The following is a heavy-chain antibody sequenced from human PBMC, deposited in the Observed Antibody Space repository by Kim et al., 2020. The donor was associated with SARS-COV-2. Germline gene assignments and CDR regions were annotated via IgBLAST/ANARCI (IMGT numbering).Heavy chain of an antibody. J-gene: IGHJ3*02. CDR2: IYPGDSDT. D-gene: IGHD3-22*01. CDR3: ARSTNYYDSSGYDPDDAFDI. CDR1: GYSFTSYW. Sequence: GESLQISCKGSGYSFTSYWIGWVRQMPGKGLEWMGIIYPGDSDTRYSPSFQGQVTISADKSISTAYLQWSSLKASDTAMYYCARSTNYYDSSGYDPDDAFDIWGQGTMVTVSS. V-gene: IGHV5-51*01.